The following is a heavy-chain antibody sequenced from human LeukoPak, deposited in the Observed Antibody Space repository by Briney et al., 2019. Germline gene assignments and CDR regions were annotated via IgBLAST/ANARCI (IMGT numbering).Heavy chain of an antibody. V-gene: IGHV4-59*01. CDR3: ARAGIVNWFDA. J-gene: IGHJ5*02. CDR1: AGSISSYS. CDR2: IYYSGST. D-gene: IGHD2-15*01. Sequence: SQTLSLTCTLSAGSISSYSWSWIRQPPGKGLEWIGYIYYSGSTNYNPSLKGRVTISVDTPQNQFSLSRSSVTAVDTAVYYCARAGIVNWFDAWGQGTLVTVS.